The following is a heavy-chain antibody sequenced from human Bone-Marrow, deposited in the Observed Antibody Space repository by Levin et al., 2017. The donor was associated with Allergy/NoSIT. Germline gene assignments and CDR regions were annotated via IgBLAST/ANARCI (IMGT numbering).Heavy chain of an antibody. CDR1: GFTFSIYY. J-gene: IGHJ6*03. CDR2: INSSSSTI. CDR3: ARDSLYYSFDMDV. Sequence: ETLSLTCAASGFTFSIYYMNWVRQAPGKGLEWVSYINSSSSTIYYTDSVKGRFTISRDNAKNSLYLQMNSLRDEDTAVYYCARDSLYYSFDMDVWGKGTTVTVSS. V-gene: IGHV3-48*02.